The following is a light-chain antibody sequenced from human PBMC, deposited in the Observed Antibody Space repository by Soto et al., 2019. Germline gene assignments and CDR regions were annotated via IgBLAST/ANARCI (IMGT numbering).Light chain of an antibody. CDR2: EVS. J-gene: IGLJ3*02. CDR1: SSDVGGYNS. V-gene: IGLV2-14*01. Sequence: QSALTQPASVSGSPGQSITISCTGTSSDVGGYNSVSWYQQHPGKAPKLMIYEVSNRLSGVSNRFSASKSGSTASLPISGLQAEDEADYYCSSYTSSSTRVFGGGTQLTVL. CDR3: SSYTSSSTRV.